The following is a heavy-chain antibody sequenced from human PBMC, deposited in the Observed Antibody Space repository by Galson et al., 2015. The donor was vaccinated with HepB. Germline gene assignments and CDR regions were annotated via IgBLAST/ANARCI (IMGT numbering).Heavy chain of an antibody. CDR2: IIPILGIA. J-gene: IGHJ2*01. CDR1: GGTFSSYA. CDR3: AREVSSSWENNWYFDL. D-gene: IGHD6-13*01. Sequence: SVKVSCKASGGTFSSYAISWVRQAPGQGLEWMGGIIPILGIANYAQKFQGRVTITADKSTSTAYMELSSLRSEDTAVYYCAREVSSSWENNWYFDLWGRGTLVTVSS. V-gene: IGHV1-69*10.